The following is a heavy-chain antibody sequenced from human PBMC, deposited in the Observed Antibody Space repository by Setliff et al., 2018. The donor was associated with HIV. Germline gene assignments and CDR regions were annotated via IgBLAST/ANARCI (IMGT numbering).Heavy chain of an antibody. J-gene: IGHJ4*02. V-gene: IGHV3-7*01. D-gene: IGHD3-16*02. CDR2: IKQDGSEK. CDR3: ARGPSYYDYVWGSDRPEDY. Sequence: PGESLKISCAASGFTFSSYWMSWVRQAPGKGLEWVADIKQDGSEKYYVDSVKGRFTISRDDAKNSLYLQMNSLRAEDTAVYYCARGPSYYDYVWGSDRPEDYWGQGTLVTVSS. CDR1: GFTFSSYW.